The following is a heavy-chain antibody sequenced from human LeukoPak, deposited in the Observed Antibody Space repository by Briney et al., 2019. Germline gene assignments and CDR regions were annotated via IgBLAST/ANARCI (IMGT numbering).Heavy chain of an antibody. D-gene: IGHD5-18*01. CDR3: ARARGNTYGYFEY. J-gene: IGHJ4*02. CDR2: INGDASST. CDR1: GLTLSGSW. Sequence: GGSLRLSCAASGLTLSGSWMHWVRQAPGKGLVWVSRINGDASSTSYADSVKGRFTISRDNAKSTLYLQMNSLRVEDTAVYYCARARGNTYGYFEYWGQGTLVTVSS. V-gene: IGHV3-74*01.